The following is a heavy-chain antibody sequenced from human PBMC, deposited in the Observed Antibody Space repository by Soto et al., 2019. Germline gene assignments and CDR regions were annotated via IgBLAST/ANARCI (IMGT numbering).Heavy chain of an antibody. D-gene: IGHD6-19*01. CDR3: AKDARLDYSSGWSPFDY. Sequence: GGSLRLSCAASGFTFSSYAMSWVRQAPGKGLEWVSAISGSGGSTYYADSVKGRFTISRDNSKNTLYLQMNSLRVEDTDVYYCAKDARLDYSSGWSPFDYWGQGTLVTVSS. CDR1: GFTFSSYA. J-gene: IGHJ4*02. CDR2: ISGSGGST. V-gene: IGHV3-23*01.